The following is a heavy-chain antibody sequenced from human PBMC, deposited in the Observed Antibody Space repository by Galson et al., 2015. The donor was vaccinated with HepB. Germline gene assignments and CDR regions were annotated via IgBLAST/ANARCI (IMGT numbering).Heavy chain of an antibody. CDR1: GGSISSSF. J-gene: IGHJ4*02. D-gene: IGHD3-10*01. CDR2: IYYSGST. CDR3: ARAKEGRGYFDY. Sequence: ETLSLTCTVSGGSISSSFWSWIRQPPGKGLEWIGYIYYSGSTSYNPSLKSRVTISVDTSKNQFSLNLSSVTAADTAVYYCARAKEGRGYFDYWGQGTLVTVSS. V-gene: IGHV4-59*01.